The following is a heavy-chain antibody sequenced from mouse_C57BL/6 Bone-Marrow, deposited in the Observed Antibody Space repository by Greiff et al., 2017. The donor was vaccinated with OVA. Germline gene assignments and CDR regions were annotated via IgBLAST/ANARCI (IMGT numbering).Heavy chain of an antibody. CDR3: TTAGYFDV. Sequence: VQLQQSGAELVRPGASVTLSCTASGFNIKDDYMHWVKQRPEQGLEWLGWIDPENGDTEYASKFQGKATITADTSSNKAYLQLSSLTSEDTAGYYCTTAGYFDVWGTGTTVTVSS. CDR1: GFNIKDDY. J-gene: IGHJ1*03. CDR2: IDPENGDT. V-gene: IGHV14-4*01.